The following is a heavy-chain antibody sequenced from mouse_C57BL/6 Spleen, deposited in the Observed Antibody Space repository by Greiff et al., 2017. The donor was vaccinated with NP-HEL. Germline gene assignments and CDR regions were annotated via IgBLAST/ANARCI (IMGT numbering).Heavy chain of an antibody. CDR3: ARRRNYYGSSYVWYFDV. J-gene: IGHJ1*03. Sequence: QVQLQQSGAELVKPGASVKMSCKASGYTFTSYWITWVKQRPGQGLEWIGDIYPGSGSTNYNEKFKSKATLTVDTSSSTAYMQLSSLTSEDSAVYYCARRRNYYGSSYVWYFDVWGTGTTVTVSS. D-gene: IGHD1-1*01. V-gene: IGHV1-55*01. CDR1: GYTFTSYW. CDR2: IYPGSGST.